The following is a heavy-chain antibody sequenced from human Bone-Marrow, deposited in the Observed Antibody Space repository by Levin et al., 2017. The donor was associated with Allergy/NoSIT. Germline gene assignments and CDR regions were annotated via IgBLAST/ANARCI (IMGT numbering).Heavy chain of an antibody. CDR1: DVSIKSYY. J-gene: IGHJ6*02. D-gene: IGHD6-13*01. CDR3: AKSRFSSSWYGAGMDV. Sequence: SETLSLTCSVSDVSIKSYYWSWVRQSPERGLEWIGYFDDSGTSAYNPAFKSRATISIDTSNNHFSLRLTSVTAADTAVYYCAKSRFSSSWYGAGMDVWGQGATVIVSS. V-gene: IGHV4-59*01. CDR2: FDDSGTS.